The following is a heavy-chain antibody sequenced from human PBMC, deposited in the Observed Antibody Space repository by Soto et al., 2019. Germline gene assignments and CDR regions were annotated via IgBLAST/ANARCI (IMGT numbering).Heavy chain of an antibody. D-gene: IGHD3-3*01. V-gene: IGHV3-43D*04. CDR2: ISWDGGST. CDR1: GFTFDDYA. CDR3: AKSAKYYDFWSGYRPAYYYYGMDV. J-gene: IGHJ6*02. Sequence: AVGSLRLSCAASGFTFDDYAMHWVRQAPGKGLEWVSLISWDGGSTYYADSVKGRFTISRDNSKNSLYLQMNSLRAEDTALYYCAKSAKYYDFWSGYRPAYYYYGMDVWGQGTTVTVSS.